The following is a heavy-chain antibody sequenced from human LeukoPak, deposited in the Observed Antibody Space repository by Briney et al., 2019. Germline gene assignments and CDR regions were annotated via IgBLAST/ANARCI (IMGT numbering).Heavy chain of an antibody. D-gene: IGHD4-17*01. CDR3: ARAESNGDYADY. Sequence: ASVKVSCKASGYTFTSYYMHWVRQAPGQGLEWMEIINPSGGSTSYAQKFQGRATMTRDTSTSTVYMELSSLRSEDTAVYYCARAESNGDYADYWGQGTLVTVSS. J-gene: IGHJ4*02. CDR2: INPSGGST. CDR1: GYTFTSYY. V-gene: IGHV1-46*01.